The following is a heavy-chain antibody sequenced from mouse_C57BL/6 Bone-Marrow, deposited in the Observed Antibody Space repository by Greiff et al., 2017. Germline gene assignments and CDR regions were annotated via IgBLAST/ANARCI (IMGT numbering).Heavy chain of an antibody. V-gene: IGHV1-81*01. CDR1: GYTFTRSG. CDR2: IYPRSGNP. Sequence: QVHVKQSGAELARPGASVQLSCKASGYTFTRSGISWVKQRTGQGLEWIGEIYPRSGNPYYNEKFKGKSTLTANKSSSTAYTELRRLTSDDTAVYFGARECYAMGYWGQGTSGTVSS. CDR3: ARECYAMGY. J-gene: IGHJ4*01.